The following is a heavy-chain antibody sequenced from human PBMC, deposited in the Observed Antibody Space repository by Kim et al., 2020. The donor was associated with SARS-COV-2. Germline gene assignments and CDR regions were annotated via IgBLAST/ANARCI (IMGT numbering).Heavy chain of an antibody. CDR3: ARGYSSSWYYFDY. J-gene: IGHJ4*02. Sequence: YADSVKGRFTISRDNSKNTLYLQMNSLRAEDTAVYYCARGYSSSWYYFDYWGQGTLVTVSS. V-gene: IGHV3-30*01. D-gene: IGHD6-13*01.